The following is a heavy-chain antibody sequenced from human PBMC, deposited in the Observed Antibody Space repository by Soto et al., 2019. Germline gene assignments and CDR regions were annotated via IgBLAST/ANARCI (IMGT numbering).Heavy chain of an antibody. CDR3: ARAADCSGGSCYSYGMDV. D-gene: IGHD2-15*01. CDR2: IIPIFGTA. V-gene: IGHV1-69*01. CDR1: GGTFSSYA. J-gene: IGHJ6*02. Sequence: QVQLVQSGAEVQKPGSSVKVSCKASGGTFSSYAISWVRQAPGQGLEWMGGIIPIFGTANYAQKFQGRVTITADESTSTAYMELSSLRSEDTAVYYCARAADCSGGSCYSYGMDVWGQGTTVTVSS.